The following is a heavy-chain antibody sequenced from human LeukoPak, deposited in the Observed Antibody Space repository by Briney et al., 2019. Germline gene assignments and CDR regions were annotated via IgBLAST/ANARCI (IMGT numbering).Heavy chain of an antibody. D-gene: IGHD6-13*01. Sequence: SGTLSLTCAVSGGSISSSNWWSWVRQPPGKGLEWIGEIYHSGSTNYNPSLKSRVTISVDKSKNQFSLKLSSVTAADTAVYYCARAGYSSSLVPEYYFDYWGQGTLVTVSS. CDR3: ARAGYSSSLVPEYYFDY. CDR2: IYHSGST. J-gene: IGHJ4*02. V-gene: IGHV4-4*02. CDR1: GGSISSSNW.